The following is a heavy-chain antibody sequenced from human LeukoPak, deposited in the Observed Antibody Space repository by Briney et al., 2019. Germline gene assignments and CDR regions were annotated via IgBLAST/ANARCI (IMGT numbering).Heavy chain of an antibody. CDR1: GGSISSGDYY. J-gene: IGHJ4*02. D-gene: IGHD5-18*01. CDR3: ARAPRDTNSWYYFDY. V-gene: IGHV4-31*02. CDR2: IYYSGNN. Sequence: SETLSLTCIVSGGSISSGDYYWSWIRQHPGKGLEWIGYIYYSGNNYYNPSLKSRVTISVDTSNNQFSLNLNSVTAADTAVYYCARAPRDTNSWYYFDYWGQGTLVSVSS.